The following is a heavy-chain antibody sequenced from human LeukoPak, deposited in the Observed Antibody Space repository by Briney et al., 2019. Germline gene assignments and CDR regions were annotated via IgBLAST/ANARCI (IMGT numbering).Heavy chain of an antibody. CDR3: ARDASPAAYNGNWFDP. J-gene: IGHJ5*02. Sequence: GGSLRLSCAASGFTFSDYYMNWIRQAPGKGLECVSYISRSGSTISYADSVKGRFTISRDNAKNSLYLQMNSLRAEDTAIYFCARDASPAAYNGNWFDPWGQGTLVTVSS. CDR1: GFTFSDYY. D-gene: IGHD3-10*01. V-gene: IGHV3-11*01. CDR2: ISRSGSTI.